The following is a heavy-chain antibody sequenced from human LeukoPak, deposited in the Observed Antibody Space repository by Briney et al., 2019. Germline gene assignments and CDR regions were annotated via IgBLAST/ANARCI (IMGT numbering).Heavy chain of an antibody. CDR1: GGSISSYY. D-gene: IGHD3-9*01. V-gene: IGHV4-59*01. CDR2: IYYSGST. J-gene: IGHJ5*02. Sequence: SETLSLSCTVSGGSISSYYWSWIRQPPGKGLEWIGYIYYSGSTNYNPSLKSRVTISVDTSKNQFSLKLSSETAADTAVYYCARAIDVLTGYYAVGWFDPWGQGTLVTVSS. CDR3: ARAIDVLTGYYAVGWFDP.